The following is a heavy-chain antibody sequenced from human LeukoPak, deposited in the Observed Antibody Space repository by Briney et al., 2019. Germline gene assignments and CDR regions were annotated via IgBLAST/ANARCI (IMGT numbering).Heavy chain of an antibody. V-gene: IGHV1-69*13. CDR1: GGTFSSYA. D-gene: IGHD3-10*01. CDR3: ARGRYYGSGSYPFVMGY. J-gene: IGHJ4*02. CDR2: VIPIFGTA. Sequence: SVKVSCKASGGTFSSYAISWVRQAPGQGLEWMGGVIPIFGTANYAQKFQGRVTITADESTSTAYMELSSLRSEDTAVYYCARGRYYGSGSYPFVMGYWGQGTLVTVSS.